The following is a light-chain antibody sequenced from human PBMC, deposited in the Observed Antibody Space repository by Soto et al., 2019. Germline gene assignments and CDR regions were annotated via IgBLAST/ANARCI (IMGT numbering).Light chain of an antibody. V-gene: IGKV3-20*01. CDR2: GAS. J-gene: IGKJ1*01. CDR3: QQYDSSPKT. Sequence: IVLTQSPGTLSLSPGERATLSGMASQSVSSSYLAWYQQKPGQAPRLLIYGASSRATGIPDRFSGSGSGTDFTLTISRLEPEDFAVYYCQQYDSSPKTFGQGTKVDI. CDR1: QSVSSSY.